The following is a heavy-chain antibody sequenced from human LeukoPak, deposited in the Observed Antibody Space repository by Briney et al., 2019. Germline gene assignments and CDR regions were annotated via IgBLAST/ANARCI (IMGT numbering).Heavy chain of an antibody. V-gene: IGHV4-61*02. J-gene: IGHJ4*02. CDR2: IYTSGST. D-gene: IGHD3-22*01. CDR3: AREESSGYYYPNYFDY. CDR1: GGSISSGSYY. Sequence: SQTLSLTCTVSGGSISSGSYYWSWIRQPAGKGLEWFGRIYTSGSTNYNPSLKSRVTISVDTSKNQFSLKLSSVTAADTAVYYCAREESSGYYYPNYFDYWGQGTLVTVSS.